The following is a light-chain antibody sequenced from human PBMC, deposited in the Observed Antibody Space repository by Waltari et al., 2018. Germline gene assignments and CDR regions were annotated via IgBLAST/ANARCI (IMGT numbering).Light chain of an antibody. J-gene: IGKJ2*02. V-gene: IGKV1-5*03. CDR1: QSIVSW. Sequence: DIQMTQSPSTLSASVGDRVTITCRASQSIVSWVAWYQQKPGKAPKRLIDKASSLQRGVPSTFSGSGSGTDFTLTISSLQPDDFATYYCQQYFSGCTFGQGTNLEIK. CDR2: KAS. CDR3: QQYFSGCT.